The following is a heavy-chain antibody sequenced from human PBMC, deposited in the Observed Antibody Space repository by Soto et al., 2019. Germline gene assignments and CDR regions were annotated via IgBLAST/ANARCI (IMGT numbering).Heavy chain of an antibody. CDR2: ISAYNGNT. J-gene: IGHJ4*02. V-gene: IGHV1-18*01. D-gene: IGHD2-2*01. CDR3: ARNSVVVPAALPIFDY. CDR1: SYTFTSYG. Sequence: ASVKVSCKASSYTFTSYGISWVRQAPGQGLEWMGWISAYNGNTNYAQKLQGRVTMTTDTSTSTAYMELRSLRSDDTAVYYCARNSVVVPAALPIFDYWGQGTLVTVS.